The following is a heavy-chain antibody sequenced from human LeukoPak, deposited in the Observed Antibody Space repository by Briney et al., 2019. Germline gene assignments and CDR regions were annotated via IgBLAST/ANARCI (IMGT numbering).Heavy chain of an antibody. CDR2: ISSNGDST. D-gene: IGHD1-26*01. Sequence: GGSLRLSCAASGFTFSSYAMHWVRQAPGKGLEYVSAISSNGDSTHYANSVKGRFTISRDNSKNTLYLQMGSLRAEDMAVYYCARSGSTGSARGNWFDPWGQGTLVTVSS. CDR3: ARSGSTGSARGNWFDP. CDR1: GFTFSSYA. J-gene: IGHJ5*02. V-gene: IGHV3-64*01.